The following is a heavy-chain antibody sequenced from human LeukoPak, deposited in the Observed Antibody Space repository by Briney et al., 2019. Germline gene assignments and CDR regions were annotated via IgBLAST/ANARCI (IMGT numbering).Heavy chain of an antibody. CDR1: GYTLTELS. CDR2: FDPEDGET. D-gene: IGHD3-9*01. V-gene: IGHV1-24*01. CDR3: ATDHYNAISTFDI. J-gene: IGHJ3*02. Sequence: ASVKVSCKVSGYTLTELSMHWVRQAPGKGREWMGGFDPEDGETIYAQKFQGRVTMTEDTSTDTAYMELSSLRSEDTAVYYCATDHYNAISTFDIWGQGTMVTVSS.